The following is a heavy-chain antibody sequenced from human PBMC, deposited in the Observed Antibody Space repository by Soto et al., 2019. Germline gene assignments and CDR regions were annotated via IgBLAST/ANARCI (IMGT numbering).Heavy chain of an antibody. J-gene: IGHJ4*02. CDR2: IWYDGSNK. Sequence: LSCAASGFTFSSYGMHWVLQAPGKGLEWVAVIWYDGSNKYYADSVKGRFTISRDNSKNTLYLQMNSLRAEDTAVYYCARDDDGMGYYLHYWGQGALVTVSS. CDR1: GFTFSSYG. V-gene: IGHV3-33*01. D-gene: IGHD3-22*01. CDR3: ARDDDGMGYYLHY.